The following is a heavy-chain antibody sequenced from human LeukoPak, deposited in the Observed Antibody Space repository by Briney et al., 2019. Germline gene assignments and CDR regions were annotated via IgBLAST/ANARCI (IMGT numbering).Heavy chain of an antibody. J-gene: IGHJ4*02. CDR2: IWYDGSNK. CDR3: ARPYDFWSGYYPTYYFDY. D-gene: IGHD3-3*01. Sequence: GGSLRLSCAASGSTFSSYGMHWVRQAPGKGLEWVAVIWYDGSNKYYADSVKGRFTISRDNSKNTLYLQMNSLRAEDTAVYYCARPYDFWSGYYPTYYFDYWGQGTLVTVSS. V-gene: IGHV3-33*01. CDR1: GSTFSSYG.